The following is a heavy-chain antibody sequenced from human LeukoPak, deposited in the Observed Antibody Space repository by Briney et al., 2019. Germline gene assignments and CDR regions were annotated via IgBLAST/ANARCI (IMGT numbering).Heavy chain of an antibody. CDR1: GGSFSGYY. Sequence: SETLSLTCAVYGGSFSGYYWSWIRQPPGKGLEWIGEINHSGSTNYNPSLKSRVTISVDTSKNQFSLKLSSVTAAVTAVYYCARDRRSDDAFDIWGQGTMVTVSS. D-gene: IGHD3-16*02. CDR3: ARDRRSDDAFDI. V-gene: IGHV4-34*01. J-gene: IGHJ3*02. CDR2: INHSGST.